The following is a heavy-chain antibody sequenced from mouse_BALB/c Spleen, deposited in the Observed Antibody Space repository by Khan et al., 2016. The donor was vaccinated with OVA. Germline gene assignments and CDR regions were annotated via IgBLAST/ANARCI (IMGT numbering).Heavy chain of an antibody. Sequence: VKLLESGAELARPGASVKMSCKASGYTFTSYTIHWIKKRPGQGPEWIGYINPSNDYTNYNQKFKDKATLTTDKSSTTAYLRLSSLTSDDSAVDTYVREGAYHRNNGWFAYWGQGTLVTVSA. CDR1: GYTFTSYT. D-gene: IGHD2-5*01. CDR2: INPSNDYT. CDR3: VREGAYHRNNGWFAY. J-gene: IGHJ3*01. V-gene: IGHV1-4*01.